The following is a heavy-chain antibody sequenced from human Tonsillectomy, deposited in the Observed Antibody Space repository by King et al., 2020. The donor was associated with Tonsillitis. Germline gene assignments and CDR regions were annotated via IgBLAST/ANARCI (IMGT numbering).Heavy chain of an antibody. J-gene: IGHJ4*02. D-gene: IGHD5-24*01. Sequence: VQLVESGGGVVQPGRSLRLSCAASGFTFSSYAMHWVRLAPGKGLEWVAVISYDGINKYYADSVKGRFTISRDNSKNTLFLQMNSLRAEDTALYYCARGLDEVEMATIPDYWGQGTLVTVSS. CDR3: ARGLDEVEMATIPDY. CDR1: GFTFSSYA. CDR2: ISYDGINK. V-gene: IGHV3-30*01.